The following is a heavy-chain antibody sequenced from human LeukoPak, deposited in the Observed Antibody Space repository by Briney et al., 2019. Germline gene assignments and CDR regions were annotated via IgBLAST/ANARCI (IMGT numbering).Heavy chain of an antibody. J-gene: IGHJ4*02. CDR3: ARRGGGGRSFDY. CDR2: IYSDGTT. CDR1: GFTVSRNY. V-gene: IGHV3-53*01. Sequence: GGSLRLSCAASGFTVSRNYMSWVRQAPGKGLEWVSLIYSDGTTYYADSLKGRFTISRDNSKNTLYLQMNSLRAEDTAVYYCARRGGGGRSFDYWGQGTLVTVSS. D-gene: IGHD2-15*01.